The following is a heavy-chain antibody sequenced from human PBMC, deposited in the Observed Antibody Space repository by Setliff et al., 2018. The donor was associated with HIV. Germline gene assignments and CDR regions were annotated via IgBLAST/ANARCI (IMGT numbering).Heavy chain of an antibody. CDR3: ARSRPRSMDFYMDV. Sequence: PSETLSLTCTVSGGSISGYYWSWIRQPPGKGLEWIGYIYYIGNTNYNPSLKSRVTVSLDTSQNQLSLNLSSVTAADTAVYYCARSRPRSMDFYMDVWGKGTTVTVSS. CDR2: IYYIGNT. J-gene: IGHJ6*03. CDR1: GGSISGYY. V-gene: IGHV4-59*01. D-gene: IGHD2-8*01.